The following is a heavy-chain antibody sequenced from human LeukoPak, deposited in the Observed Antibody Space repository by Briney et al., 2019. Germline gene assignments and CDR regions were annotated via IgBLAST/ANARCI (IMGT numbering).Heavy chain of an antibody. CDR3: ARDSSGWYQFDY. Sequence: GKSLRLSCAASGFIFSTYGMHWVRQAPGKGLEWVALIWYDGSNKFYADSVKGRFSISRDNSKNTLYLQMNSLRAEDTAVYYCARDSSGWYQFDYWGQGTLVTVSS. D-gene: IGHD6-19*01. V-gene: IGHV3-33*01. J-gene: IGHJ4*02. CDR1: GFIFSTYG. CDR2: IWYDGSNK.